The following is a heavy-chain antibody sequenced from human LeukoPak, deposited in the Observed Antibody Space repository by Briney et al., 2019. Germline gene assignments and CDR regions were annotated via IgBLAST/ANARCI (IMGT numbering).Heavy chain of an antibody. J-gene: IGHJ4*02. CDR3: ARGTYYYDSRGDQGDY. Sequence: PGGSLRLSCAASGFSFSAYYMSWVRQAPGKGLGSVSSISSSSTYIYYADSVKGRFTISRDNAKNALYLQMNSLRADDTAIYYCARGTYYYDSRGDQGDYWGQGTLVTVSS. D-gene: IGHD3-22*01. V-gene: IGHV3-21*01. CDR2: ISSSSTYI. CDR1: GFSFSAYY.